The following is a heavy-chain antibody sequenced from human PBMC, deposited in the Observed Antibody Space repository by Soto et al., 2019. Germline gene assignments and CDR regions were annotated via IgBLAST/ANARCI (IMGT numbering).Heavy chain of an antibody. J-gene: IGHJ6*02. V-gene: IGHV4-31*03. Sequence: SETLSLTCTVSGGSISSGGYYWSWIRQHPGRGLEWIGYIYYSGSTYYNPSLKSRVTISVDTSKNQFSLKLSSVTAADTAVYYCARVEGQQLVDYYYYYGMDVWGQGTTVTVSS. CDR3: ARVEGQQLVDYYYYYGMDV. CDR1: GGSISSGGYY. CDR2: IYYSGST. D-gene: IGHD6-13*01.